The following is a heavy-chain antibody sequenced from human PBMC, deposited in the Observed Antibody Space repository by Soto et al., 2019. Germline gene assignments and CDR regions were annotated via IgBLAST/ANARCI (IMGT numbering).Heavy chain of an antibody. CDR2: IIPILGIA. J-gene: IGHJ5*02. CDR3: ARDLESLHLGELSPENWFDP. D-gene: IGHD3-16*02. CDR1: GGTFSSYT. V-gene: IGHV1-69*04. Sequence: ASVKVSCKASGGTFSSYTISWVRQAPGQGLEWMGRIIPILGIANYAQKFQGRVTITADKSTSTAYMELSSLRSEDTAVYYCARDLESLHLGELSPENWFDPWGQGTLVTVSS.